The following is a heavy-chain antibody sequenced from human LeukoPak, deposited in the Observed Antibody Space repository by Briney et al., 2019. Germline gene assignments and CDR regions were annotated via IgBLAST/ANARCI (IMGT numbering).Heavy chain of an antibody. Sequence: GRSLRLSCAASRFTFSNYAMHWVRQAPGKGLEWVSAISGSGGSTYYADSVKGRFTISRDNSKNTLYLQMNSLRAEDTAVYYCAKDYYGSGSYFDYWGQGTLVTVSS. CDR3: AKDYYGSGSYFDY. D-gene: IGHD3-10*01. CDR2: ISGSGGST. V-gene: IGHV3-23*01. CDR1: RFTFSNYA. J-gene: IGHJ4*02.